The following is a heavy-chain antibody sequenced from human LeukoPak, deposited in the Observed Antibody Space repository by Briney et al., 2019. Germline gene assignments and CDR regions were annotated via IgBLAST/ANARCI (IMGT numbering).Heavy chain of an antibody. V-gene: IGHV3-74*01. CDR3: ARVAQYSSAWYSFDY. CDR2: IKSDGSAT. J-gene: IGHJ4*02. Sequence: GGSLRLSCAASGFTFSSYWMHWVRQAPGKGLVWVSRIKSDGSATHYADSVRGRFTISRDNSKNTLYLQMNSLRAEDTAVYYCARVAQYSSAWYSFDYWGQGTLVTVSS. D-gene: IGHD6-19*01. CDR1: GFTFSSYW.